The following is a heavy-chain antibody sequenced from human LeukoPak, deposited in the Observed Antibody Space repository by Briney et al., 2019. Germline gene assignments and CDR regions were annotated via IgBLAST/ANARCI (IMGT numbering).Heavy chain of an antibody. CDR2: INPTGGST. CDR3: ARAEFDDFWTTDY. D-gene: IGHD3-3*01. Sequence: ASVKVSCKASGYSFTTYYMHWVRQAPGQGCEWMGIINPTGGSTNYARKFQGRVTMTRDTSTSTVYMELSSLKSEDTAVYYCARAEFDDFWTTDYWGQGTLVTVSS. J-gene: IGHJ4*02. CDR1: GYSFTTYY. V-gene: IGHV1-46*01.